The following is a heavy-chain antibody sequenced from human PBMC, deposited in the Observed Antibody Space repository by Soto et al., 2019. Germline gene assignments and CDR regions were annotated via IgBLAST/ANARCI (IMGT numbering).Heavy chain of an antibody. CDR3: ARIGAAGSDY. D-gene: IGHD6-13*01. CDR1: GGSVSDYY. CDR2: IYYRGST. Sequence: PSETLSLTCSVSGGSVSDYYWSWIRQPPGKGLEWIGYIYYRGSTNYNPSLKSRDNISVDTSKNQFSLKLSSVTASDTAVYFCARIGAAGSDYWGQGTLVTVSS. J-gene: IGHJ4*02. V-gene: IGHV4-59*02.